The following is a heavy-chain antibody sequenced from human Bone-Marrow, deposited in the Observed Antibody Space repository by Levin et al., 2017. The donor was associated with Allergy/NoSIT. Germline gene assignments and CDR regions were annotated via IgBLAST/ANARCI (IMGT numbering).Heavy chain of an antibody. V-gene: IGHV3-23*01. Sequence: SCVGSGFIFSNYAMGWARQAPGKGLEWVSDISVSGEDTHYADSVKGRFTISRDNSKNTMYLQMNSLRVEDTAVYYCAKDPNWNDAYWGQGTLVTVSS. CDR3: AKDPNWNDAY. CDR1: GFIFSNYA. J-gene: IGHJ4*02. D-gene: IGHD1-1*01. CDR2: ISVSGEDT.